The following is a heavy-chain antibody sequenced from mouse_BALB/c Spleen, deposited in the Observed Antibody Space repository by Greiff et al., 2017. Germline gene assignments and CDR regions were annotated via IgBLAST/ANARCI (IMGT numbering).Heavy chain of an antibody. CDR1: GYTFTSYW. CDR2: INPSNGRT. Sequence: QVQLQQPGAELVKPGASVKLSCKASGYTFTSYWMHWVKQRPGQGLEWIGEINPSNGRTNYNEKFKSKATLTVDKSSSTAYMQLSSLTSEDSAVYYGARFYDYDGAWFAYWGQGTLVTVSA. V-gene: IGHV1S81*02. D-gene: IGHD2-4*01. J-gene: IGHJ3*01. CDR3: ARFYDYDGAWFAY.